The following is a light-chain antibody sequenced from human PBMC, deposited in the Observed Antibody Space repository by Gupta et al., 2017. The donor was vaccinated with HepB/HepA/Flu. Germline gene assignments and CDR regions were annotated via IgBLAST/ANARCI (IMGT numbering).Light chain of an antibody. CDR3: QVWDSSTAV. CDR2: RDG. Sequence: SYELTQPTSISVALGQTARIICGGNKIGNKNVHWYQQKPGQDPILIIYRDGNRPSGIPERYSGSNSGNTATLTISSAQAGDEADCYCQVWDSSTAVFGTGTKVTVL. J-gene: IGLJ1*01. V-gene: IGLV3-9*01. CDR1: KIGNKN.